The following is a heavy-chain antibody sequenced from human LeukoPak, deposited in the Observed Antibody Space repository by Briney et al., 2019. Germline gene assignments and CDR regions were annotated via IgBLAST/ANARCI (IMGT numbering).Heavy chain of an antibody. D-gene: IGHD2-8*01. CDR1: GFTFSSYS. V-gene: IGHV3-21*01. J-gene: IGHJ4*02. Sequence: PGGSLRRSCAASGFTFSSYSMNWVRQAPGKGLEWVSSISSSSSYIYYADSVKGRFTISRDNAKNSLYLQMNSLRAEDTAVYYCARDLGFNIVLMVYAGQPLDYWGQGTLVTVSS. CDR2: ISSSSSYI. CDR3: ARDLGFNIVLMVYAGQPLDY.